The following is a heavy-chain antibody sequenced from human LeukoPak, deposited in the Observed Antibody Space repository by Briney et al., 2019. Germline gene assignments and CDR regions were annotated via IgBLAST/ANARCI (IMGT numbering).Heavy chain of an antibody. Sequence: ASVTVSCKASGYTFTSYYMHWVRQAPGQGLEWMGMINPSGGSTSYAQEFQGRVTMTRDMSTSTVYMELSSLRSEDTAVYYCARQEVGIGYFDYWGQGTLVTVSS. V-gene: IGHV1-46*01. CDR1: GYTFTSYY. CDR3: ARQEVGIGYFDY. J-gene: IGHJ4*02. CDR2: INPSGGST. D-gene: IGHD2-21*01.